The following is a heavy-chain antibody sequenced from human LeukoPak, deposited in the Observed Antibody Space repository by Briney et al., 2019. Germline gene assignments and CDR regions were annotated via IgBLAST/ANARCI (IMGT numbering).Heavy chain of an antibody. V-gene: IGHV3-30-3*01. J-gene: IGHJ3*02. CDR3: ARDGRHDAFDI. CDR1: GFTFSSYA. CDR2: ILYEGSNK. D-gene: IGHD1-26*01. Sequence: GGSLRLSCAPSGFTFSSYAMHWVRQAPGKGLEWVAVILYEGSNKYYAGPVKGRFTISRDNSKNSLYLQMNSLRAEDTAVYYCARDGRHDAFDIWGQGTMVTVSS.